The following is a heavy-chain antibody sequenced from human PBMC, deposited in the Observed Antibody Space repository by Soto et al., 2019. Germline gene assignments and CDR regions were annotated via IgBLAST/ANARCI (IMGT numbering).Heavy chain of an antibody. CDR1: GYTFTDYC. V-gene: IGHV1-2*04. Sequence: ASVKVSCKASGYTFTDYCMHWVRQAPGQGLEWMGWINPNSGGTNYAQKFQGWVTMTRDTSISPAYMELSRLRSDDTAVYYCARYSRSSRCGMDVWGKGTTVTVS. CDR3: ARYSRSSRCGMDV. CDR2: INPNSGGT. J-gene: IGHJ6*04. D-gene: IGHD6-6*01.